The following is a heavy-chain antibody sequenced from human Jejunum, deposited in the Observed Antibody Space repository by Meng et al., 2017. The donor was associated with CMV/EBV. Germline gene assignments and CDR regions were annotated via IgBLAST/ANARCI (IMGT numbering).Heavy chain of an antibody. J-gene: IGHJ4*02. Sequence: AQLQESGPALVKPSQTLSLTCNVSGGAMSSGSYYWSWIRQPAGKGLEWIGRIYSTGNTNYNPSLQSRITISRDTSKNQFSLRLSSVTAADTAVYYCARDGFDQTSHGWYPFEYWGQGALVTVSS. CDR3: ARDGFDQTSHGWYPFEY. CDR2: IYSTGNT. D-gene: IGHD6-19*01. CDR1: GGAMSSGSYY. V-gene: IGHV4-61*02.